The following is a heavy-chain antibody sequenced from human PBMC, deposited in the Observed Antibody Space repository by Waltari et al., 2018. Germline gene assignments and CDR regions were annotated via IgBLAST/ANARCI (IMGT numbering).Heavy chain of an antibody. Sequence: QVQLQQSGPGLVKPSQTLSLTCAISGDSVSSKTAAWNWIRQSPSRGLEWLGRTYYRSRWYHNYAVSVKSRITINQTTSKNQFSLQLSSVTPEDTAVYYCARDPPDGYTYFDYWGQGTLVTVSS. CDR3: ARDPPDGYTYFDY. J-gene: IGHJ4*02. CDR2: TYYRSRWYH. D-gene: IGHD3-16*01. CDR1: GDSVSSKTAA. V-gene: IGHV6-1*01.